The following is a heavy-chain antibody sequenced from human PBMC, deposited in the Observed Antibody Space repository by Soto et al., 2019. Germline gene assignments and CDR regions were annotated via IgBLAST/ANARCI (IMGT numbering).Heavy chain of an antibody. CDR1: GGTFSSYA. Sequence: SVKVSCKASGGTFSSYAISWVRQAPGQGLEWMGGIIPIFGTANYAQKFQGRVTITADESTSTAYMELSSLRSEDTAVYYCARPPPNYDFWSGYHTYYYYGMDVWGQGTTVTV. CDR3: ARPPPNYDFWSGYHTYYYYGMDV. CDR2: IIPIFGTA. V-gene: IGHV1-69*13. D-gene: IGHD3-3*01. J-gene: IGHJ6*02.